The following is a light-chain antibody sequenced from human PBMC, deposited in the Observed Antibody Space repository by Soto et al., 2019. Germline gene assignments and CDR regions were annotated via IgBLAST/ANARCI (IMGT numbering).Light chain of an antibody. CDR1: QSVSSY. J-gene: IGKJ3*01. Sequence: EIVLTQSPATLSLSPGERATLSCRASQSVSSYLAWYQQKPGQAPRLLIYDAFNRATGIPARCSGSGSGTDFTLTISSLEPEDFAVYYCQQRSNWPPVFGPGTKVDIK. CDR2: DAF. CDR3: QQRSNWPPV. V-gene: IGKV3-11*01.